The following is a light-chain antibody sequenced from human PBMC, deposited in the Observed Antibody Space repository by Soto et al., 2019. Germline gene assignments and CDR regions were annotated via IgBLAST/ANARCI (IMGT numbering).Light chain of an antibody. J-gene: IGLJ2*01. CDR3: GTWDSSLSAVV. CDR1: SSNIGNNY. V-gene: IGLV1-51*01. Sequence: QSVLTQPPSVSAAPGQKVTISCSGSSSNIGNNYVSWYQQLPGTAPKLLISDNDKRPSGIPDRFSGSKSDTSATLDITGLQTGDEADYYCGTWDSSLSAVVFGGGTKLTVL. CDR2: DND.